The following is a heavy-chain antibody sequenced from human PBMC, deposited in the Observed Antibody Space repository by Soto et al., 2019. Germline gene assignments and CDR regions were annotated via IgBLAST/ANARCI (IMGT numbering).Heavy chain of an antibody. CDR2: ISYDGSNK. V-gene: IGHV3-30*18. Sequence: GGSLRLSCAASGFTFSSYGMHWVRQAPGKGLEWVAVISYDGSNKYHADSVKGRFTISRDNSKNTLYLQMNSLRAEDTAVYYCAKWTTVVSPLFDYWGQGMLVTVSS. D-gene: IGHD4-17*01. J-gene: IGHJ4*02. CDR3: AKWTTVVSPLFDY. CDR1: GFTFSSYG.